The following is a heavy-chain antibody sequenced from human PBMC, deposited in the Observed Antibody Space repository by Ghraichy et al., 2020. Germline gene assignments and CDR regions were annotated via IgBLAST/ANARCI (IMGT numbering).Heavy chain of an antibody. J-gene: IGHJ4*02. Sequence: ASVKVSCRASGYTFTNYTMHWVRQAPGQGLEWMGWINADNGNTKYSQKFQGRVTFTRDTSATTAYMELSSLRSEDTAVYYCARQRAGYFGSGILYWGQGTLVTVSS. CDR3: ARQRAGYFGSGILY. CDR1: GYTFTNYT. D-gene: IGHD3-10*01. CDR2: INADNGNT. V-gene: IGHV1-3*01.